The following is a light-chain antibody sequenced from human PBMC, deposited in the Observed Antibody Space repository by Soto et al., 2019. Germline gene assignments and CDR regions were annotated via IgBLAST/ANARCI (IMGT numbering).Light chain of an antibody. CDR1: QSVSSSY. CDR2: GAS. V-gene: IGKV3-15*01. J-gene: IGKJ5*01. Sequence: IVLTQSQGTLSLSPGERATLSCLASQSVSSSYLAWYQQKPGQAPRLLIYGASSRATGIPARFSGSGSGTGFTLTISSLQSEDFATYHCQQYNNWPPTFGQGTRLEI. CDR3: QQYNNWPPT.